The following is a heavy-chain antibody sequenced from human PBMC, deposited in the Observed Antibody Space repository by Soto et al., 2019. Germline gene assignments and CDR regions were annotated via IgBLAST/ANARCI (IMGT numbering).Heavy chain of an antibody. Sequence: GGSLRLSCAASGFTFSSYAMSWVRQAPGKGLEWVSAISGSGGSTYYADSVKGRFTISRDNSKNTLYLQMNSLRAEDTAVYYCAKGRSGWYVVRYYFDYWGQGTLVTVSS. CDR1: GFTFSSYA. V-gene: IGHV3-23*01. CDR2: ISGSGGST. D-gene: IGHD6-19*01. J-gene: IGHJ4*02. CDR3: AKGRSGWYVVRYYFDY.